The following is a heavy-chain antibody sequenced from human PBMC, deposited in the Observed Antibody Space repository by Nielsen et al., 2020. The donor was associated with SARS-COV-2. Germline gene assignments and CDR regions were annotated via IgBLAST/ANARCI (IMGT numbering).Heavy chain of an antibody. Sequence: ESLKISCAASGFTVSSNYMSWIRQPPGKGLEWIGEINHSGSTNYNPSLKSRVTISVDTSKNQFSLKLSSVTAADTAVYYCARGPRYMDVWGKGTTVTVSS. V-gene: IGHV4-34*01. CDR1: GFTVSSNY. CDR2: INHSGST. J-gene: IGHJ6*03. CDR3: ARGPRYMDV.